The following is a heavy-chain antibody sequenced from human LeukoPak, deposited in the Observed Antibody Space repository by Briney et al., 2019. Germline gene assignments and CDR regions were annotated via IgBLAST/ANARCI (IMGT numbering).Heavy chain of an antibody. J-gene: IGHJ6*03. CDR3: ARGSYDFWSGYKGSHYMDV. CDR1: GGSFSGYY. CDR2: INHSGST. V-gene: IGHV4-34*01. D-gene: IGHD3-3*01. Sequence: SETLSLTCAVYGGSFSGYYWSWIRQPPGKGLEWIGEINHSGSTNYNPSLKSRVTISVDTSKNQFSLKLSSVTAADTAVYYCARGSYDFWSGYKGSHYMDVWGKGTTATVSS.